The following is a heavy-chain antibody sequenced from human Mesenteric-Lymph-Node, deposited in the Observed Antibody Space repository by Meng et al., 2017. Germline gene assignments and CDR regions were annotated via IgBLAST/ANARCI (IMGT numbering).Heavy chain of an antibody. V-gene: IGHV3-23*01. D-gene: IGHD4-17*01. J-gene: IGHJ3*02. CDR1: GFTFDNYA. CDR3: AKDPNGDYVGAFDT. CDR2: IKANSEKT. Sequence: GGSLRLSCAGSGFTFDNYAVVWLRQSPEKGLEYVSAIKANSEKTWYADSVRGRFTMSRDNSKNTVYLQMNSLRDADTAVYYCAKDPNGDYVGAFDTWGPGTMVTVSS.